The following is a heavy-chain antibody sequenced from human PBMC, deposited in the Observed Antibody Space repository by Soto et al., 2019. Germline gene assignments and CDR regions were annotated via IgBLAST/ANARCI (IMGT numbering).Heavy chain of an antibody. CDR1: AYTFTSYD. V-gene: IGHV1-8*01. J-gene: IGHJ4*02. D-gene: IGHD1-26*01. CDR3: VKEEIVVVGGFDH. Sequence: GASVKVSCKAAAYTFTSYDINWVRQAIGQDFEWMGWMNPNNGNTAYYAESVKGRFTISRDTFKDTLFLQMTSLRPEDTAVYYCVKEEIVVVGGFDHWGQGTLVTVSS. CDR2: MNPNNGNT.